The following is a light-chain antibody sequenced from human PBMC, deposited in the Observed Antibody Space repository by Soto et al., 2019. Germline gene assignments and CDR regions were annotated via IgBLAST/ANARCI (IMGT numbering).Light chain of an antibody. V-gene: IGKV3-20*01. Sequence: EIVLTQSPGTLSLSPGERATLSCRASQSVSSSYLAWYQQKPGQAPRLLIYGASSRATGIPDRFSGRGSGTDFTLTISRLEPEDFAVYYCQQYGSSPSTFGQGPKLELQ. CDR2: GAS. CDR1: QSVSSSY. J-gene: IGKJ2*01. CDR3: QQYGSSPST.